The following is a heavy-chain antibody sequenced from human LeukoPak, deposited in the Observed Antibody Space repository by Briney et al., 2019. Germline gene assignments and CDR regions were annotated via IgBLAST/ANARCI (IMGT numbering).Heavy chain of an antibody. V-gene: IGHV1-8*01. Sequence: GASVKVSCKASGYTFTSYDINWVRQATGQGLEWMGWMNPNSGNTGYPQKFQRRLTMPRNTYTNTPYHELSSLRSEDTAVYYCATHYNWGQGTLGTVS. CDR1: GYTFTSYD. CDR3: ATHYN. D-gene: IGHD3-10*01. CDR2: MNPNSGNT. J-gene: IGHJ4*02.